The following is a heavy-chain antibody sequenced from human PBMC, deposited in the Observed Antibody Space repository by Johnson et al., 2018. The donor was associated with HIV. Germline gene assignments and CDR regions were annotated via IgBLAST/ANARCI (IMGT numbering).Heavy chain of an antibody. V-gene: IGHV3-53*01. J-gene: IGHJ3*02. CDR1: GFTVSINY. D-gene: IGHD1-20*01. Sequence: VQLVESGGGLVQPGGSLRLSCAASGFTVSINYMSWVRQAPGKGLEWVSVIYSGGYTYYADSVKGRFTISRDNSKNTLYLQMNNLRAEDTAVYYCARAPYNWNAGLFGAFDMWGRGTKVTVSS. CDR3: ARAPYNWNAGLFGAFDM. CDR2: IYSGGYT.